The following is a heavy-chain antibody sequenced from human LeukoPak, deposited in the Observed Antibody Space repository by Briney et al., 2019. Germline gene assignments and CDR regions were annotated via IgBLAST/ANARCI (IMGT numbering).Heavy chain of an antibody. CDR2: IYYSGST. V-gene: IGHV4-59*08. Sequence: PSETLSPTCTVSGGSISSYYWSWIRQPPGKGLEWIGYIYYSGSTNYNPSLKSRVTISVDTSKNQFSLKLSSVTAADTAVYYCATPSNYDAFDIWGQGTMVTVSS. J-gene: IGHJ3*02. CDR1: GGSISSYY. D-gene: IGHD4-11*01. CDR3: ATPSNYDAFDI.